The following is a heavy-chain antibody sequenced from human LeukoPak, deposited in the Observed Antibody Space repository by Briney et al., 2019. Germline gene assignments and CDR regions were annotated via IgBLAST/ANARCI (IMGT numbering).Heavy chain of an antibody. Sequence: PGGSLRLSCAASGFTFSNAWMSWVRQAPGKGLEWVGRIKSKTDGGTTDYAAPVKGRFTISRDDSKNTLYLQMNSLKTEDTAVYYCTTDNYVWTIYYYYGMDVWGQGTTVTVSS. D-gene: IGHD3-16*01. V-gene: IGHV3-15*01. CDR2: IKSKTDGGTT. CDR3: TTDNYVWTIYYYYGMDV. J-gene: IGHJ6*02. CDR1: GFTFSNAW.